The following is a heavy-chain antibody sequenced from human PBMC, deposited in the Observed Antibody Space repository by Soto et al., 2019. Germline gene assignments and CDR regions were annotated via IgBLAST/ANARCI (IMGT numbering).Heavy chain of an antibody. J-gene: IGHJ5*02. CDR2: ISYGGGTT. D-gene: IGHD3-3*01. V-gene: IGHV3-23*01. CDR3: AKDQLYDFWSGYLFDP. CDR1: EFTFSNYA. Sequence: GGSLRLSCAASEFTFSNYAMSWVRQAPGKGLEWVSAISYGGGTTYYADSVKGRFTISRDNSKNTLYLQMNSLRAEDTAVYYCAKDQLYDFWSGYLFDPWGQGTLVTVSS.